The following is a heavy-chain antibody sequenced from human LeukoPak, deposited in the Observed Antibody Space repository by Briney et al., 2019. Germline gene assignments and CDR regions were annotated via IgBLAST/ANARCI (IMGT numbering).Heavy chain of an antibody. Sequence: SETLSLTCTVSGGSISSYYWSWIRQPPGKGLEWIGYIYYSGSTNYNPSLKSRVTISVDTSKNQFSLKLSSVTAADTAVYYCARAEQWLANFDYWGQGTLATVSS. CDR3: ARAEQWLANFDY. D-gene: IGHD6-19*01. CDR1: GGSISSYY. CDR2: IYYSGST. J-gene: IGHJ4*02. V-gene: IGHV4-59*01.